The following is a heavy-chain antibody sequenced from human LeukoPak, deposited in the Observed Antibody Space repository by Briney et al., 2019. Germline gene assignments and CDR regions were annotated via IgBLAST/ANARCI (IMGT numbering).Heavy chain of an antibody. CDR2: IYNGGAT. V-gene: IGHV3-53*01. J-gene: IGHJ5*02. CDR3: ARWNYP. Sequence: GGSLRLACAAPGFTVSENFMSWVRQAPGKGLEWVSVIYNGGATFYADSVRGRFTIFRDDSKNMLYLQMNSLRVEDTAVYYCARWNYPWGQGTLVTVSS. D-gene: IGHD1-1*01. CDR1: GFTVSENF.